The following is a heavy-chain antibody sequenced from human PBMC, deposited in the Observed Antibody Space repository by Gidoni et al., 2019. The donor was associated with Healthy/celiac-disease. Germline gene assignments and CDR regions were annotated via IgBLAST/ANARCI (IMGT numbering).Heavy chain of an antibody. Sequence: EVQLLESGGGLVQPGGSRRLSCPASGFPFSSYAMRWVRQAPGKGLEWVSAISGSGGSTYYADSVKGRFTISRDNSKNTLYLQMNSLRAEDTAVYYCAKGSYYGSGSSSFLDYWGQGTLVTVSS. J-gene: IGHJ4*02. CDR2: ISGSGGST. V-gene: IGHV3-23*01. CDR3: AKGSYYGSGSSSFLDY. D-gene: IGHD3-10*01. CDR1: GFPFSSYA.